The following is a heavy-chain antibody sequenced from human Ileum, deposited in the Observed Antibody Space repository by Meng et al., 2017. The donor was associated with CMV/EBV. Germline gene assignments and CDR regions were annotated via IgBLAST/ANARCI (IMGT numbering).Heavy chain of an antibody. CDR3: ARGISYCSSTSCRHDAFDI. V-gene: IGHV3-21*01. J-gene: IGHJ3*02. CDR1: GFTFSSYS. Sequence: GESLKISCAASGFTFSSYSMNWVRQAPGKGLEWVSSISSSSSYIYYADSVKGRFTISRDNAKNSLYLQMNSLRAEDTAVYYGARGISYCSSTSCRHDAFDIWGQGTMVTVSS. D-gene: IGHD2-2*01. CDR2: ISSSSSYI.